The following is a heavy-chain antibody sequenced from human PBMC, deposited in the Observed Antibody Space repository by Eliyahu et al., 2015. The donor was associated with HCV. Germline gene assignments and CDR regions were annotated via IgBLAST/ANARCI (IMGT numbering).Heavy chain of an antibody. Sequence: EVQLLESGGGLVQPGGSLRLSCAASGFXFSDXTMXWVRQAPGGGLGWVAIISHVAHIAFYASSVEGRFTISRDNSKNTLYLQMSNLRAEDTAEYYCAKDLLSGWAADNGVCGDWGQGTRVTVSS. D-gene: IGHD2-8*01. J-gene: IGHJ4*02. CDR1: GFXFSDXT. V-gene: IGHV3-23*01. CDR2: ISHVAHIA. CDR3: AKDLLSGWAADNGVCGD.